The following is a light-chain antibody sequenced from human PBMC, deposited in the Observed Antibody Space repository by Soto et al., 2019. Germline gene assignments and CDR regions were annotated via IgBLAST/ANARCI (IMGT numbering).Light chain of an antibody. CDR1: SSDVGGYNY. V-gene: IGLV2-14*01. Sequence: QSVLTQPASVSGSPGQSITISCTGTSSDVGGYNYVSWYQQHPGKAPKLMIYEVSNRPSGVSNRFSGSKSGNTASLTISGLQAEDEADYYCSSYTSSSVFGGGTQLTVL. J-gene: IGLJ3*02. CDR2: EVS. CDR3: SSYTSSSV.